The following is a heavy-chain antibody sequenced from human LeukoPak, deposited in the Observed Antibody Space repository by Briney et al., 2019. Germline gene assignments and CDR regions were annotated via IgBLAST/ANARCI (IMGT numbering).Heavy chain of an antibody. Sequence: SETLSLTCTVSGGSISSNNYFWGWIRQPPGKGLEWIGSITYSGSTYSNPFLKSGCTMSLDTSENQFSLKLSSVTAADTAVYYCACLTTADALDIWGQGTMVTVSS. D-gene: IGHD3-22*01. V-gene: IGHV4-39*07. CDR1: GGSISSNNYF. CDR2: ITYSGST. J-gene: IGHJ3*02. CDR3: ACLTTADALDI.